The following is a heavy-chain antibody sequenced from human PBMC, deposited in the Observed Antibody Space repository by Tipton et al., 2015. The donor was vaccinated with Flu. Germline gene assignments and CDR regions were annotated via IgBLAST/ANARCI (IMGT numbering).Heavy chain of an antibody. V-gene: IGHV4-34*01. CDR3: ARRYGEYSSGWYFAFGVYDY. J-gene: IGHJ4*02. Sequence: TLSLTCAVYGGSFSGYYWSWIRQPPGKGLEWIGEINHSGSTNYNPSLKSRVTISVDTSKNQFSLKLSSVTAADTAVYYCARRYGEYSSGWYFAFGVYDYWGQGTLVTVSS. CDR1: GGSFSGYY. D-gene: IGHD6-19*01. CDR2: INHSGST.